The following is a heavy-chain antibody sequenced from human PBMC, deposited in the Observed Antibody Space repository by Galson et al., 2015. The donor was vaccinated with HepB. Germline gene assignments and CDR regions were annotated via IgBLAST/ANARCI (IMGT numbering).Heavy chain of an antibody. J-gene: IGHJ6*02. Sequence: SVKVSCKASGYTFTSYGISWVRQAPGQGLEWMGWISAYNGNTNYAQKLQGRVTMTTDTSTSTAYMELKSLRSDDTAVYYCARDYGWSSGWRDYYYGMDVWGQGTTVTVSS. CDR3: ARDYGWSSGWRDYYYGMDV. CDR2: ISAYNGNT. D-gene: IGHD6-19*01. CDR1: GYTFTSYG. V-gene: IGHV1-18*04.